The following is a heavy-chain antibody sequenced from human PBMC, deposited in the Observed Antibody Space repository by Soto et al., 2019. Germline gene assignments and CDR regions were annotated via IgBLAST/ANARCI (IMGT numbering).Heavy chain of an antibody. CDR1: GGTLSTYA. Sequence: VQLVQSGAEVKKPGSSVKVSCKASGGTLSTYAISWVRQAPGQGLEWMGGIIFIFGTTNYAQKFQGRVTITADKSTNTVYMELSSLRSEDTAVYYCARDGFNTVTTPEYFHHWGQGTLVTVSS. V-gene: IGHV1-69*06. CDR2: IIFIFGTT. D-gene: IGHD4-17*01. J-gene: IGHJ1*01. CDR3: ARDGFNTVTTPEYFHH.